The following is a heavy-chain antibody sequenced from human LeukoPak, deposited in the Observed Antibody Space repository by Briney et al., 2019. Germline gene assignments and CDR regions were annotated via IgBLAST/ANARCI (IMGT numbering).Heavy chain of an antibody. CDR1: GYPFTGYY. CDR2: INPNNGGT. D-gene: IGHD3-16*01. V-gene: IGHV1-2*02. Sequence: ASVKVSCKTSGYPFTGYYMHWVRQAPGQGLEWMGWINPNNGGTNYAQKFQGRVTMTRDTSTSTAYMELSRLRSDDTAVYYCARAAMITFGGVMVWFDPWGQGTLVTVSS. J-gene: IGHJ5*02. CDR3: ARAAMITFGGVMVWFDP.